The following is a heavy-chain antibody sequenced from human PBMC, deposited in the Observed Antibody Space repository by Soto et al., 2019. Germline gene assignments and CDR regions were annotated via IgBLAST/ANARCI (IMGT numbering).Heavy chain of an antibody. CDR1: GGTFSSYA. CDR3: ATPYPRSTGQLDP. Sequence: AVKVSCKASGGTFSSYAISWVRQAPGQGLEWMGGIIPIFGTANYAQKFQGRVTITADESTSTAYMELSSLRSEDTAVYYCATPYPRSTGQLDPSGQGTLVTVSS. CDR2: IIPIFGTA. D-gene: IGHD3-10*01. J-gene: IGHJ5*02. V-gene: IGHV1-69*13.